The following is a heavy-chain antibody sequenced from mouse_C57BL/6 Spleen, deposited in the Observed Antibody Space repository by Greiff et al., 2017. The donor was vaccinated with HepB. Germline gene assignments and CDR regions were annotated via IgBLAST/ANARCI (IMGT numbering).Heavy chain of an antibody. V-gene: IGHV5-9-1*02. CDR2: ISSGGDYI. J-gene: IGHJ4*01. Sequence: EVQLVESGEGLVKPGGSLKLSCAASGFTFSSYAMSWVRQTPEKRLEWVAYISSGGDYIYYADTVKGRFTISRDNARNTLYLQMSSLKSEDTAMYYCTVYYDYDGGYYYAMDYWGQGTSVTVSS. CDR3: TVYYDYDGGYYYAMDY. D-gene: IGHD2-4*01. CDR1: GFTFSSYA.